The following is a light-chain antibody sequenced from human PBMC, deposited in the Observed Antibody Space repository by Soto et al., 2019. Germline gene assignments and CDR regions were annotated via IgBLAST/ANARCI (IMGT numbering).Light chain of an antibody. J-gene: IGKJ4*01. Sequence: IQLTQSPSFLSASVGDRVTITCRASQGIGSALAWYQQNPGKAPKVLIYDASSLESGVPSRFSGSGSGTDFTLTISSLQPEDFASYYCQQFNSFPLTFGGGTKVDIK. CDR1: QGIGSA. CDR3: QQFNSFPLT. V-gene: IGKV1-13*02. CDR2: DAS.